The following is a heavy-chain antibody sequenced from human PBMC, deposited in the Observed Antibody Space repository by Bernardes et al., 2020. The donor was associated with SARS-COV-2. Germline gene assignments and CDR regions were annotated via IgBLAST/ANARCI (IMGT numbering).Heavy chain of an antibody. V-gene: IGHV3-30*03. J-gene: IGHJ5*02. CDR3: ARGGAVTKFVVSETNWFDP. Sequence: GGSLRLSCVASGFSFNNYGMHWVRQAPGKGLEWVAFISYEGSKKYYLDSLKGRFTISRDFSKDTLYLQMNSLRGDDTAVYYCARGGAVTKFVVSETNWFDPWGQGALVIVSS. CDR2: ISYEGSKK. CDR1: GFSFNNYG. D-gene: IGHD3-9*01.